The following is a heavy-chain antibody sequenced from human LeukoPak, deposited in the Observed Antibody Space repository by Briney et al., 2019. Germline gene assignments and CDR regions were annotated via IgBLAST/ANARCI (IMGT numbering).Heavy chain of an antibody. V-gene: IGHV1-46*01. CDR1: GYTFTSYY. Sequence: ASVKVSCKASGYTFTSYYMHWVRHAPGQGLEWMGIINPSGGSTSYAQKFQGRVTMTRDTSTSTVYMELSSLRSEDTAVYYCARDRRTYYYMDVWGKGTTVTVSS. CDR2: INPSGGST. CDR3: ARDRRTYYYMDV. J-gene: IGHJ6*03.